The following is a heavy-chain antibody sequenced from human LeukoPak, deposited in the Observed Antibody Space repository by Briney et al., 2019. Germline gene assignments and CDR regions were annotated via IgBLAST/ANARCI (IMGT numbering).Heavy chain of an antibody. Sequence: PSETLSLTCTVSGGSISSYYWSWIRQPAGKGLEWIGRIYTSGSTNYNPSLKSRVTMSVDTSKNQFSLKLSSVTAADTAVYYCARAHWDESYYYYMDVWGKGTTVTVSS. CDR3: ARAHWDESYYYYMDV. CDR2: IYTSGST. D-gene: IGHD1-1*01. V-gene: IGHV4-4*07. J-gene: IGHJ6*03. CDR1: GGSISSYY.